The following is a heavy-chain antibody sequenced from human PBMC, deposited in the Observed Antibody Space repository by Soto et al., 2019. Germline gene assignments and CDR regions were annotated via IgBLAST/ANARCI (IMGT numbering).Heavy chain of an antibody. CDR3: SRTPRDIVGVPAASKGSWFEA. CDR2: INHSGST. D-gene: IGHD2-2*01. J-gene: IGHJ5*02. Sequence: QVQLQQWGAGLLKPSETLSLTCAVYGGSFSGYYWSWIRQPPGKGLEWIGEINHSGSTNYNPSLKSRVTISVDTSKSQFSLKLSSVTAADTAVYYCSRTPRDIVGVPAASKGSWFEARGQGTLVTVSS. V-gene: IGHV4-34*01. CDR1: GGSFSGYY.